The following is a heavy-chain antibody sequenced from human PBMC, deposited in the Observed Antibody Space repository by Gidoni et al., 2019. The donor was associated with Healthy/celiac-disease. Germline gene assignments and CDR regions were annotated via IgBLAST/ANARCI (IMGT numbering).Heavy chain of an antibody. CDR1: GYTFTSYY. CDR2: INPSGGST. Sequence: QVQLVQSGAEVKKPGASVKVSCKASGYTFTSYYMHWVRQAPGQGLEWMGIINPSGGSTSYAQKFQGRVTMTRDTSTSTVYMELSSLRSEDTAVYYCARASGNCSGGSCYSPQLTKFSRRPHFDYWGQGTLVTVSS. D-gene: IGHD2-15*01. CDR3: ARASGNCSGGSCYSPQLTKFSRRPHFDY. V-gene: IGHV1-46*01. J-gene: IGHJ4*02.